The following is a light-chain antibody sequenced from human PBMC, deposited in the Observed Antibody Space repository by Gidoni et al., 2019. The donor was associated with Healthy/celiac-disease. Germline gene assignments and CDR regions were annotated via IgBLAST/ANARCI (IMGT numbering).Light chain of an antibody. CDR1: QSVSSSY. CDR3: QQYGSSPYS. CDR2: GAS. Sequence: EIVLTRSPGTLSLSPGVRATLSCRASQSVSSSYLAWYQQKPGQAPRLLIYGASSRATGIPDRFSGSGSGTDFTLTISRLEPEDFAVYYCQQYGSSPYSFGQGTKLEIK. V-gene: IGKV3-20*01. J-gene: IGKJ2*03.